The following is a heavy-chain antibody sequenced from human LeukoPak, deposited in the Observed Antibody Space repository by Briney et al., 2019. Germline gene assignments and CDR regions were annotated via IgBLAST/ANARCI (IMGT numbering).Heavy chain of an antibody. D-gene: IGHD3-10*01. CDR3: AREVYYYGSGSPQPFDY. V-gene: IGHV3-21*01. CDR1: GFTFSSYG. J-gene: IGHJ4*02. CDR2: ISSSSSYI. Sequence: GGSLRLSCAASGFTFSSYGIHWVRQAPGKGLEWVSSISSSSSYIYYADSVKGRFTISRDNAKNLLYLQMNSLRAEDTAVYYCAREVYYYGSGSPQPFDYWGQGTLVTVSS.